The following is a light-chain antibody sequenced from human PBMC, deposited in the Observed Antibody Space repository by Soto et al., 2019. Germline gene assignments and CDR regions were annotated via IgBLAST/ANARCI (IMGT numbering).Light chain of an antibody. CDR2: GNS. CDR1: SSNIGAGYD. CDR3: QSYDSSLSGYV. J-gene: IGLJ1*01. Sequence: QSVLTQPPSVSGAPGHRVTISCTGSSSNIGAGYDVHWYQQLPGTAPKLLIYGNSNRPSGVPDRFSGSKSGTSASLAITGLLAEDEADYYCQSYDSSLSGYVFGTGTKLTVL. V-gene: IGLV1-40*01.